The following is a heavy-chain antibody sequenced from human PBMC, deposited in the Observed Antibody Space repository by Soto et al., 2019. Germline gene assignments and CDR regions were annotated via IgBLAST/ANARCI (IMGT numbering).Heavy chain of an antibody. J-gene: IGHJ6*02. V-gene: IGHV3-30*18. CDR1: GFTFNSFG. CDR3: AKEGPNRYYDFWSGYYTAYYGMDV. D-gene: IGHD3-3*01. Sequence: QVQLVESGGGVVQPGRSLRLSCAASGFTFNSFGMHWVRQAPGKGLEWVAVISYDGGNKYYADSVKGRFTISRDNSKNTLYLQMNSLRAEDTAAYYCAKEGPNRYYDFWSGYYTAYYGMDVWGQGTTVTVSS. CDR2: ISYDGGNK.